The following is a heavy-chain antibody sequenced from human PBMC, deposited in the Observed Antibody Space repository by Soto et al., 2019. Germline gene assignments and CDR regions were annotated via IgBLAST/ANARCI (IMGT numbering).Heavy chain of an antibody. Sequence: ASVKVSCKASGYTFTSYSISWVRQAPGQGLEWMGWISAYNGNTNYAQKLQGRVTMTTDTSTSTAYMELRSLRSDDTAVYYCASALGLDDAFDIWGQGTMVTVSS. D-gene: IGHD4-17*01. CDR2: ISAYNGNT. CDR1: GYTFTSYS. J-gene: IGHJ3*02. CDR3: ASALGLDDAFDI. V-gene: IGHV1-18*01.